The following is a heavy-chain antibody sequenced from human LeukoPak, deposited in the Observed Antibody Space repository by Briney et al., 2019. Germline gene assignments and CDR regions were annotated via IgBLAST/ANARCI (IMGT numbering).Heavy chain of an antibody. D-gene: IGHD6-13*01. V-gene: IGHV4-61*08. CDR3: ARHPIAAAGTNFLYYYYGMDV. Sequence: SETLSLTCTVSGGSISSGGYYWSWIRQPPGKGLEWIGYIYYSGSTNYNPSLKSRVTISVDTSKNQFSLKLSSVTAADTAVYYCARHPIAAAGTNFLYYYYGMDVWGQGTTVTVSS. CDR1: GGSISSGGYY. CDR2: IYYSGST. J-gene: IGHJ6*02.